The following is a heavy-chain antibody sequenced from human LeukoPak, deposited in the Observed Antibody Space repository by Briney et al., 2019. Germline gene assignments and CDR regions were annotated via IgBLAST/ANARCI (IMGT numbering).Heavy chain of an antibody. CDR3: ARGALTTENYFDY. Sequence: PGGSLRLSCAASGFTFSSYAMHWVRQAPGKGLEWVAVISYDGSNKYYADSVKGRFTISRDNSKNTPYLQMNSLRAEDTAVYYCARGALTTENYFDYWGQGTLVTVSS. CDR2: ISYDGSNK. D-gene: IGHD4-11*01. CDR1: GFTFSSYA. V-gene: IGHV3-30*04. J-gene: IGHJ4*02.